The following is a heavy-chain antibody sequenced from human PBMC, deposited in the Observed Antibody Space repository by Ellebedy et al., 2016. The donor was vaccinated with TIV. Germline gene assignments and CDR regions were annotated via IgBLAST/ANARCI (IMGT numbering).Heavy chain of an antibody. CDR3: ARGMVRGVILDPFDY. D-gene: IGHD3-10*01. J-gene: IGHJ4*02. V-gene: IGHV5-10-1*01. CDR1: GYSFTSYW. CDR2: IDPSDSYT. Sequence: ASVKVSCKGSGYSFTSYWISWVRQMPGKGLEWMGRIDPSDSYTNYSPSFQGHVTISADKSISTAYLQWSSLKASDTAMYYCARGMVRGVILDPFDYWGQGTLVTVSS.